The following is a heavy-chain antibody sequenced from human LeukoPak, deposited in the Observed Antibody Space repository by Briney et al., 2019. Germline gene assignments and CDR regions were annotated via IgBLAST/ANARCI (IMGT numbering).Heavy chain of an antibody. CDR3: ARDPQIITMVRGVITGNFDS. D-gene: IGHD3-10*01. V-gene: IGHV1-46*01. CDR2: INPSGGST. J-gene: IGHJ4*02. CDR1: GYTFTRHY. Sequence: ASVKVSCKASGYTFTRHYLHWVRQAPGQGLEWMGKINPSGGSTFYTQKFQGRVTMTRDTSTNTVYMELNSLKSEDTAVYYCARDPQIITMVRGVITGNFDSWGQGTLVTVSS.